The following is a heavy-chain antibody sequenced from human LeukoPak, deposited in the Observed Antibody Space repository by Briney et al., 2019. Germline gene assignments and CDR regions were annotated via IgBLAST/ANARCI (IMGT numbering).Heavy chain of an antibody. CDR3: ARDGALGAFTI. Sequence: PSETLSLTFTVSGTSISSYYWSWIRQPAGKGLEWIGRIYTSGITNYNPSLKSRVTMSVDTSKNQFSLKLSSVTAADTAVYYCARDGALGAFTISGQGTMVTVP. CDR1: GTSISSYY. CDR2: IYTSGIT. V-gene: IGHV4-4*07. J-gene: IGHJ3*02. D-gene: IGHD3-10*01.